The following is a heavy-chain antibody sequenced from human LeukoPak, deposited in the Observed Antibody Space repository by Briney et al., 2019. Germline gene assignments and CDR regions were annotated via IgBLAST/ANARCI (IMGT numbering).Heavy chain of an antibody. D-gene: IGHD3-10*01. CDR3: ARDHYGSGSYSHDY. J-gene: IGHJ4*02. Sequence: GGSLRLSCAVSGFTVSSNYMSWVRQAPGKGLEWVSVVYGGGSTSYAASMKGRFTASSDNSTNTLYFLMNRLRPVDTAMYYCARDHYGSGSYSHDYWGQGTLVTVSS. CDR1: GFTVSSNY. V-gene: IGHV3-53*05. CDR2: VYGGGST.